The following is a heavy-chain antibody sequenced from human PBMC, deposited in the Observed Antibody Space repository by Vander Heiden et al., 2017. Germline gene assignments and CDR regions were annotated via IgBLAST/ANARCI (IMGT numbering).Heavy chain of an antibody. CDR3: AKDTYYDFWSGYSVGMDV. V-gene: IGHV3-23*01. D-gene: IGHD3-3*01. CDR1: GFPFSSYA. J-gene: IGHJ6*02. Sequence: EVQLLESGGGLVQPGGSLRLSCAASGFPFSSYAMSWVRQAPGKGLEWVSAISGSGGSTYYADSVKGRFTISRDNSKNTLNLQMNSLRAEDTAVYYCAKDTYYDFWSGYSVGMDVWGQGTTVTVSS. CDR2: ISGSGGST.